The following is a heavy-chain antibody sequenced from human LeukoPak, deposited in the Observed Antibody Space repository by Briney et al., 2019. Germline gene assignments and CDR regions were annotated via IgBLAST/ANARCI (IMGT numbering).Heavy chain of an antibody. J-gene: IGHJ6*02. Sequence: ASVKVSCKASGYTFTTYAMHWVRQAPGQRLEWTGWINAGNGNTKYSQKFQARVTITRDTSASTAYMELSSLRSEDTAVYYCARDGAMVTDYYYGMDVWGQGTTVTVSS. CDR1: GYTFTTYA. CDR3: ARDGAMVTDYYYGMDV. CDR2: INAGNGNT. D-gene: IGHD5-18*01. V-gene: IGHV1-3*01.